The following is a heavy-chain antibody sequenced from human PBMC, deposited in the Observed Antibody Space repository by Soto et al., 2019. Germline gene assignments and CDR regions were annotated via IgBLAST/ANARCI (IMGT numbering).Heavy chain of an antibody. D-gene: IGHD3-10*01. J-gene: IGHJ4*02. CDR3: AKALYGGFTY. Sequence: EVRLLESGGGLVQPGGSLRLSCAASGFTFSVYAMRWVRQAPGKGLEWVSGISGSGDSTHYADSVKGRYTVSRDNSKSMLYLQTNSLRAEYTAIYYCAKALYGGFTYWGQGTLVTVSS. CDR1: GFTFSVYA. CDR2: ISGSGDST. V-gene: IGHV3-23*01.